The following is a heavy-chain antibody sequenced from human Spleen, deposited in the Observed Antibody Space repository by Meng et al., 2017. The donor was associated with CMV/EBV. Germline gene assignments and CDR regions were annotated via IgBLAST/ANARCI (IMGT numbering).Heavy chain of an antibody. Sequence: PGYSFPTYGINWVRQAPGQGLEWMGWISTYNGNTNYVQKLQGRVTMTTDTSTSTAYMELRSLTSDDTAVYFCARDKTGTTAEVPDFWGQGTLVTVSS. CDR1: GYSFPTYG. CDR2: ISTYNGNT. D-gene: IGHD1-7*01. CDR3: ARDKTGTTAEVPDF. V-gene: IGHV1-18*01. J-gene: IGHJ4*02.